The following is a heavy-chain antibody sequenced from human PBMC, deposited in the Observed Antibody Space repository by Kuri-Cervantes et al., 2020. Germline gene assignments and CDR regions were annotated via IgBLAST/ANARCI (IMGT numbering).Heavy chain of an antibody. CDR3: SRGGPLMWERHYFDY. CDR1: GYTFTSYG. D-gene: IGHD1-26*01. J-gene: IGHJ4*02. V-gene: IGHV7-4-1*02. Sequence: ASVKVSCKASGYTFTSYGISWVRQAAGQGLEWMGWINTNTGNTTYAQGFTGRFVFSLVTSVRTAYLLLSSLKADDTAVYYCSRGGPLMWERHYFDYWGQGTLVTVSS. CDR2: INTNTGNT.